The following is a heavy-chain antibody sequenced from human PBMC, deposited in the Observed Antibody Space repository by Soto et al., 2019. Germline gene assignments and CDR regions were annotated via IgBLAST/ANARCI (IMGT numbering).Heavy chain of an antibody. V-gene: IGHV4-59*01. CDR2: IYYSGIT. CDR1: GGSISGFY. D-gene: IGHD3-22*01. J-gene: IGHJ4*02. Sequence: PSETLSLTCTVSGGSISGFYWSWIRQPPGRGLEWIGYIYYSGITTYNPSLKSRVTISVDTSKNQFSLRLASVTAADTAVYYCARRFSYNSDFDYWGQGTLVTVSS. CDR3: ARRFSYNSDFDY.